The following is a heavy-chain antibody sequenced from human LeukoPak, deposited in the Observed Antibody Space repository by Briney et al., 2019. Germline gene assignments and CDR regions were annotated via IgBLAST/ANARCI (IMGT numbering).Heavy chain of an antibody. V-gene: IGHV5-10-1*01. Sequence: GESLKISCKGSGYSFSSYWISWVRQMPGKGLEWMGRIDPTDSYTKYSPSSQGHVTISADKSSNTAYLQWSSLKASDTAMYYCARFLWYYDSSGRIWFFDLWGRGTLVTVSS. D-gene: IGHD3-22*01. CDR2: IDPTDSYT. J-gene: IGHJ2*01. CDR3: ARFLWYYDSSGRIWFFDL. CDR1: GYSFSSYW.